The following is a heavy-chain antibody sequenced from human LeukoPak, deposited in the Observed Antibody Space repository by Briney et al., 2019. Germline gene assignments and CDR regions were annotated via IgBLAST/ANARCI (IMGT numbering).Heavy chain of an antibody. Sequence: SETLSLTCTVSGGSISSSSYYWGWIRQPPGKGLEWIGCIYYSGSTYYNPSLKSRVTISVDTSKNQFSLKLSSVTAADTAVYYCARGNIRYFDWLFDYWGQGTLVTVSS. CDR3: ARGNIRYFDWLFDY. CDR2: IYYSGST. D-gene: IGHD3-9*01. CDR1: GGSISSSSYY. J-gene: IGHJ4*02. V-gene: IGHV4-39*01.